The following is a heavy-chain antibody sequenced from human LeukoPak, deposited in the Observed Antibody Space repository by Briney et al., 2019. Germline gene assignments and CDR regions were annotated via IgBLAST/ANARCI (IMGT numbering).Heavy chain of an antibody. CDR1: GFTFSSYG. V-gene: IGHV3-30*18. D-gene: IGHD2/OR15-2a*01. CDR3: AKDGIFSTTGLVDY. J-gene: IGHJ4*02. Sequence: PGGSLRLSCAASGFTFSSYGMHWVRQAPGKGLEWVAVISYDGSNKYYADSVKGRFTISRDNSKNTLYLQMNSLRAEDTAVYYCAKDGIFSTTGLVDYWGQGTLVTVSS. CDR2: ISYDGSNK.